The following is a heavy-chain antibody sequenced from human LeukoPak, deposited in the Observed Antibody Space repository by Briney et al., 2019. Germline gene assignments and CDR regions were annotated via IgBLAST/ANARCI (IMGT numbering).Heavy chain of an antibody. CDR1: GGSISSSTYY. D-gene: IGHD1-26*01. CDR3: ARNASDSGTSYFDY. V-gene: IGHV4-39*01. CDR2: IYYSGST. J-gene: IGHJ4*02. Sequence: SETLSLTCTVSGGSISSSTYYWGWIRPPPGKGLEWIGSIYYSGSTSYNPSLKSRVTIPVDTSKNQFSLKLDSVTAADTAVYYCARNASDSGTSYFDYWGQGTLVTVSS.